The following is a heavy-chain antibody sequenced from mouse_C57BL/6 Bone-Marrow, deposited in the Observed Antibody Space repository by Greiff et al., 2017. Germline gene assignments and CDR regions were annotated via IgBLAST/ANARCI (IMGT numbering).Heavy chain of an antibody. V-gene: IGHV1-76*01. CDR2: IYPGSGNT. Sequence: QVQLQQSGAELVRPGASVKLSCKASGYTFTDYYINWVKQRPGQGLEWIARIYPGSGNTYYNEKFKGKATLTAEKSSSTAYMQLSSLTSEDSAVYFCARCYYGSSYDDYWGQGTTLTVSS. CDR1: GYTFTDYY. CDR3: ARCYYGSSYDDY. D-gene: IGHD1-1*01. J-gene: IGHJ2*01.